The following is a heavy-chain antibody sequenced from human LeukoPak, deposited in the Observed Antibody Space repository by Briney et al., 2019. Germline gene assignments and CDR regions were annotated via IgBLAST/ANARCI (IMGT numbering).Heavy chain of an antibody. CDR3: ARDWRQDNAFDM. CDR1: GFTFSSYW. D-gene: IGHD2-15*01. V-gene: IGHV3-7*01. Sequence: GGSLRLSCAASGFTFSSYWMSWVRQAPGKGLEWVAKIRQDGSEMYYVDSVKGRFTISRDNAKNSLYLQMNSLRAEDTAVYYCARDWRQDNAFDMWGQGTMVTVSS. CDR2: IRQDGSEM. J-gene: IGHJ3*02.